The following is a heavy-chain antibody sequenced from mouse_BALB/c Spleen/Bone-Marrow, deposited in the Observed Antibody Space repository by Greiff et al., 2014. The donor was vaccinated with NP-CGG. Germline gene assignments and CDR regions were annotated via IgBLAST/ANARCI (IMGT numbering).Heavy chain of an antibody. CDR1: GYTFTSYW. Sequence: QVQLKESGAELVKPGAPVRLSCKASGYTFTSYWMNWVKQRPGRGLEWIGRIDPSDSETHYNQKFKDKATLTVDKSSSTAYSQLSSLTSEDSAVYYCARALGDGYYYARDYWGQGTSVTVSS. CDR2: IDPSDSET. V-gene: IGHV1-69*02. CDR3: ARALGDGYYYARDY. D-gene: IGHD2-3*01. J-gene: IGHJ4*01.